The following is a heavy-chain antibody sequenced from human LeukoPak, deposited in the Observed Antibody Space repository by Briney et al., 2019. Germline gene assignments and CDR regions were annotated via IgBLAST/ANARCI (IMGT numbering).Heavy chain of an antibody. Sequence: GGSLRLSCAASGFSLSSHWMTWVRQVPGRGPEWVANVNRDGSETYYLDSVKGRFTISKDNAKNSLYLQMNSLRAEDTALYHCARNNGMDVWGQGTTVIVPS. CDR1: GFSLSSHW. CDR2: VNRDGSET. V-gene: IGHV3-7*03. CDR3: ARNNGMDV. J-gene: IGHJ6*02.